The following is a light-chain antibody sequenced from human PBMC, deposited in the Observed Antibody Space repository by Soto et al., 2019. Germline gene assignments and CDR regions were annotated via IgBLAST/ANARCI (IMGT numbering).Light chain of an antibody. J-gene: IGKJ1*01. CDR3: QYWDDYSWT. CDR1: QGITDW. Sequence: DIQMTQSPSSLSASVGDRVTITFRASQGITDWLAWYQQKPGKAPKFLIYKASNLEGGVPSRFSGSGSGTEFTLTISSVQPDDFATYYCQYWDDYSWTFGQGTKVEIK. CDR2: KAS. V-gene: IGKV1-5*03.